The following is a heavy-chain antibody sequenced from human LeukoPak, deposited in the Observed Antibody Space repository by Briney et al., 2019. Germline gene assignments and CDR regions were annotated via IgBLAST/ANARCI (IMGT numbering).Heavy chain of an antibody. J-gene: IGHJ4*02. V-gene: IGHV3-21*01. CDR1: EFTFSSYG. CDR2: ISRSSSYI. CDR3: ARYVSDGYNAPFHS. D-gene: IGHD5-24*01. Sequence: PGGSLRLSCAASEFTFSSYGMHWVRQAPGKGLEWVSSISRSSSYIYYADSVKGRFTISRDNAKNSLYLQMNSLRAEDTAVYFCARYVSDGYNAPFHSWGQGTLVTASS.